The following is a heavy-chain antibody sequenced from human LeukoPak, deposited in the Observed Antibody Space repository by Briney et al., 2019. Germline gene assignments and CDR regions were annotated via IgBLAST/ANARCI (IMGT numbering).Heavy chain of an antibody. CDR2: INPNSGGT. CDR1: GNIFTDYY. CDR3: ARDRGRISDYYGSGSSLHYCMDV. V-gene: IGHV1-2*02. Sequence: GASVKVSCKASGNIFTDYYMHWVRQAPGQGLEWMGWINPNSGGTNYAQNFQGRVTMTRDTSISTAYMELSRLISDDTAVYYCARDRGRISDYYGSGSSLHYCMDVWGKGTTVTVSS. J-gene: IGHJ6*03. D-gene: IGHD3-10*01.